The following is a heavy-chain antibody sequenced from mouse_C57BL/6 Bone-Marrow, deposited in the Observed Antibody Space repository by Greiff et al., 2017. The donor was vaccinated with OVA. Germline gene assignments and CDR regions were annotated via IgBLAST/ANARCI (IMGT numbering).Heavy chain of an antibody. CDR1: GYTFTSYW. Sequence: VQLQQSGAELMKPGASVKMSCKASGYTFTSYWITWVKQRPGQGLEWIGDIYPGSGSTNYNEKFKSKATLTVDTSSSTAYMQLSSLTSEDSAVYYCARRGSYWKYFDVWGTGTTVTVSS. D-gene: IGHD1-1*01. V-gene: IGHV1-55*01. CDR2: IYPGSGST. CDR3: ARRGSYWKYFDV. J-gene: IGHJ1*03.